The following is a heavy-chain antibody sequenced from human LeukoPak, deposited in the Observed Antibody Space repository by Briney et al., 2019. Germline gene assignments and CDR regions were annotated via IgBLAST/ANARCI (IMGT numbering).Heavy chain of an antibody. V-gene: IGHV3-23*01. J-gene: IGHJ4*02. D-gene: IGHD6-19*01. CDR2: IGGSGYTT. CDR1: GFSFSTYA. CDR3: AKFGGGSYSSGWYFRD. Sequence: PGGFLRLSCAASGFSFSTYAMTWVRQAPGKGLECVSTIGGSGYTTYYADSVKGRFTISRDNSKNTLYLQMNSLRAEDTAVYYCAKFGGGSYSSGWYFRDWGQGTLVTVSS.